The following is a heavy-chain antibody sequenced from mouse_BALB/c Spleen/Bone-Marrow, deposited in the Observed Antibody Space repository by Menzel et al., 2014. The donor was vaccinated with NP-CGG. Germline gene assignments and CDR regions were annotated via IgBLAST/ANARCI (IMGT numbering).Heavy chain of an antibody. CDR2: INPSSGYT. J-gene: IGHJ4*01. CDR3: ARSFYAMDY. CDR1: GYTFTTYT. V-gene: IGHV1-4*01. Sequence: VKLMESGAELARPGASVKMSCKASGYTFTTYTMHWVKQRPGQGLEWIGYINPSSGYTNYIQKFKDKATLTADKSSSTAYMQLSSLTSEDSALYYCARSFYAMDYWGQGTSVTVSS.